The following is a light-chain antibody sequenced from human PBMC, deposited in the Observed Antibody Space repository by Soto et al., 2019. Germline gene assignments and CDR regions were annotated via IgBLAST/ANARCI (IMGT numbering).Light chain of an antibody. Sequence: IVLTQSPATLSLPPGERATLSCRASQSVSSYLAWYQQKPGQAPRLLIYDASNRATGIPARFSGSGSGTDFTLTISSLEPEDFAVYYCQQRRRTFGQGTKVESK. CDR1: QSVSSY. CDR3: QQRRRT. J-gene: IGKJ1*01. CDR2: DAS. V-gene: IGKV3-11*01.